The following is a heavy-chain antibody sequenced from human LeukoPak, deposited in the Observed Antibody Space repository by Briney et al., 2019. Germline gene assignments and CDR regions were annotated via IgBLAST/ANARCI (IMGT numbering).Heavy chain of an antibody. V-gene: IGHV3-49*04. CDR2: IRSKAYGGTT. CDR1: GFTFGDYA. D-gene: IGHD2-15*01. CDR3: TRDTAVVAATENGDFDY. J-gene: IGHJ4*02. Sequence: PGGSLRLSCTASGFTFGDYAMSWVRQAPGKGLEWVGFIRSKAYGGTTEYAASVKGRFTISRDDSKSIAYLQMNSLKTEDTAVYYCTRDTAVVAATENGDFDYWGQGTLVTVSS.